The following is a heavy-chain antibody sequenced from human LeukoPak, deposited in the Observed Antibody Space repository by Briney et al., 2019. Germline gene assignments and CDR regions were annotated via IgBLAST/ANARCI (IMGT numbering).Heavy chain of an antibody. CDR1: GYSFSSIGIT. D-gene: IGHD2/OR15-2a*01. J-gene: IGHJ6*02. CDR2: ANDSSKWYY. V-gene: IGHV6-1*01. Sequence: SQTLTLTCAISGYSFSSIGITWDWISQSPSRGLESVGRANDSSKWYYEYAVAGKSSINISPDTSKTQQLLQLTSVATEDTAVYYPYFARREYLDGMDAWGQGNTVTVSS. CDR3: YFARREYLDGMDA.